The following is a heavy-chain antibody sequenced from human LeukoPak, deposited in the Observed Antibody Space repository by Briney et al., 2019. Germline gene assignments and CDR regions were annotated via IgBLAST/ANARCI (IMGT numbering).Heavy chain of an antibody. V-gene: IGHV4-59*12. CDR3: ARVVYSSSWYSSSYYYYYMDV. D-gene: IGHD6-13*01. Sequence: SETLSLTCTVSGGSISSYYWSWIRQPPGKGLEWIGYIYYSGSANYNPSLKSRVTISVDTSKNQFSLKLSSVTAADTAVYYCARVVYSSSWYSSSYYYYYMDVWGKGTTVTVSS. CDR1: GGSISSYY. J-gene: IGHJ6*03. CDR2: IYYSGSA.